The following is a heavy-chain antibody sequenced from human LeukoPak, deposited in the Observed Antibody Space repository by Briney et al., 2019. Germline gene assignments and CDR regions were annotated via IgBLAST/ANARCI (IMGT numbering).Heavy chain of an antibody. V-gene: IGHV4-39*01. J-gene: IGHJ4*02. D-gene: IGHD4-17*01. CDR2: IYYSGST. CDR1: GGSISSSSYY. Sequence: SETLSLTCTVSGGSISSSSYYWGWIRQPPGKGLEWIGSIYYSGSTYYNPSLKSRVTISVDTSKNQFSLKLSSVTAADTAVYYCARSVTTRGILWGQGTLVTVSS. CDR3: ARSVTTRGIL.